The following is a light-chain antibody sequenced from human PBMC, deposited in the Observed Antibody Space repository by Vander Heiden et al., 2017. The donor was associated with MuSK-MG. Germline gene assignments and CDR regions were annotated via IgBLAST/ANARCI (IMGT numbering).Light chain of an antibody. Sequence: EIVLTQSPPTLSLSPGERATLPCRASQSVSSYLAWYQQKPGQAPRLLIYDASNRATGIPARFSGSGSGTDFTLTISSLEPEDFAVYYCQQRSNWLETFGQGTRLEIK. CDR1: QSVSSY. V-gene: IGKV3-11*01. CDR2: DAS. CDR3: QQRSNWLET. J-gene: IGKJ5*01.